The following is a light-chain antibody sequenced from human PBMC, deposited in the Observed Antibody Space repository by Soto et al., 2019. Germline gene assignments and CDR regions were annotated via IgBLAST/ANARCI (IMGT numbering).Light chain of an antibody. J-gene: IGKJ1*01. CDR2: KTS. CDR1: QSISTW. V-gene: IGKV1-5*03. Sequence: DIHMTQSPSTLSAYVGDRVTITCRASQSISTWLAWYQQKPGKAPKLLIYKTSTLESGVPSRFSGSGSGTEFTLTISSLQPDDFATYYCQQSLGTFGQGTKVDIK. CDR3: QQSLGT.